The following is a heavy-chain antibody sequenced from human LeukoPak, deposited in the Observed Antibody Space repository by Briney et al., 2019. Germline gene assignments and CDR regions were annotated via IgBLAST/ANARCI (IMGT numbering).Heavy chain of an antibody. CDR2: TRFDGSNQ. J-gene: IGHJ4*02. Sequence: PGGSLRLSCSASGFTFRTYGMHWVRQAPGKGLEWVAFTRFDGSNQYYADSVKGRFTISRDNSNNTLSLQMNTLRGHDTAGYFCAKGYGESHFDSWGQGTLVTVSS. V-gene: IGHV3-30*02. CDR1: GFTFRTYG. CDR3: AKGYGESHFDS. D-gene: IGHD5-18*01.